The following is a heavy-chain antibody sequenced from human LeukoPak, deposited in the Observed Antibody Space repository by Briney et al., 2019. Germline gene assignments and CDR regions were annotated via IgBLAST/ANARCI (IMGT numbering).Heavy chain of an antibody. D-gene: IGHD6-13*01. CDR1: GFTFSSYA. CDR3: ARRQKLACDY. J-gene: IGHJ4*02. V-gene: IGHV3-30*04. CDR2: ISYDGSNK. Sequence: GGSLTLSCAASGFTFSSYAMHWVRQAPGKGLEWVAVISYDGSNKYYADSVKGRFTISRDNSKNTLYLQMNSLRAEDTAVYYCARRQKLACDYRGQGTLVTVSS.